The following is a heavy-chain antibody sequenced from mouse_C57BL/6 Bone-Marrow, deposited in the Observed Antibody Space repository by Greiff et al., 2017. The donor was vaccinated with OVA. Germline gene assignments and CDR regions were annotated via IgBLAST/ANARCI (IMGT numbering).Heavy chain of an antibody. CDR3: ARDYGNYDWFAY. V-gene: IGHV5-17*01. CDR2: ISSGSSTI. J-gene: IGHJ3*01. Sequence: EVHLVESGGGLVKPGGSLKLSCAASGFTFSDYGMHWVRQAPEKGLEWVAYISSGSSTIYYADTVKGRFTISRDNAKNTLFLQMTSLRSEDTAMYYCARDYGNYDWFAYWGQGTLVTVSA. D-gene: IGHD2-1*01. CDR1: GFTFSDYG.